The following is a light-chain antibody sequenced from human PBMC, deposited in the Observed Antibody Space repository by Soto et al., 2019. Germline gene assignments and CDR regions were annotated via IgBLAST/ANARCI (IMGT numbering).Light chain of an antibody. Sequence: IVLTQSPGTLSLSPWERATLSCRASQSVSSSYLAWYQQKPGQAPRLLIYGASSRATGIPDRFSGSGSGTDFPITIRRLEHEDFAVYYCQQYGSSPKTFGQGTKVDIK. CDR1: QSVSSSY. J-gene: IGKJ1*01. V-gene: IGKV3-20*01. CDR2: GAS. CDR3: QQYGSSPKT.